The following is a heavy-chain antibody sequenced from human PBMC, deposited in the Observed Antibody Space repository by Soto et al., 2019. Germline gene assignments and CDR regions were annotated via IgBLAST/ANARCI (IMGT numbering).Heavy chain of an antibody. D-gene: IGHD6-19*01. Sequence: QVHLVESGGGVVRPGESLTLSCAASGFTFGKYGMHWVRQAPGKGLEWVTVISFDGINKDYAYSVKGRFTISRDNSKNTLSLSMHSLRPEDTAVYYCARSGDSGWYGDYVDGFDIWGQGTMVTVSS. J-gene: IGHJ3*02. CDR3: ARSGDSGWYGDYVDGFDI. V-gene: IGHV3-30*03. CDR2: ISFDGINK. CDR1: GFTFGKYG.